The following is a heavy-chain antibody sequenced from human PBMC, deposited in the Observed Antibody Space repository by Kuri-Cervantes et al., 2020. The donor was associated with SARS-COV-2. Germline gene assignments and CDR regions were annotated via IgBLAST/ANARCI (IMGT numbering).Heavy chain of an antibody. Sequence: ASVKVSCKASGYTFTSYDINWVRQATGQGLEWVGWMNPNSGNTGYAQKFQGRVTMTRNTSISTAYMELSSLRSEDTAVYYCARELMTTVTTQQAYYYYYYMDVWGKGTTVTVSS. CDR1: GYTFTSYD. CDR3: ARELMTTVTTQQAYYYYYYMDV. V-gene: IGHV1-8*01. CDR2: MNPNSGNT. J-gene: IGHJ6*03. D-gene: IGHD4-11*01.